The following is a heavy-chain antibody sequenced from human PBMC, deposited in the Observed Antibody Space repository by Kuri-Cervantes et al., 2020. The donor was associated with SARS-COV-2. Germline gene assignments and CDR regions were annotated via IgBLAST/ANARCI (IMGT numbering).Heavy chain of an antibody. CDR2: IWYDGNNK. J-gene: IGHJ4*02. Sequence: GGSLRLSCAASGFTFRSYGMHWVRQAPGKGLEGVAVIWYDGNNKYYADSVKGRFTISRDNSKNTLYLQMNSLKAEDTAVYYCGRDYPSHICIRRYYYGSGSYXSMNPHPLXXXFPPFDYWGQGTLVTVSS. D-gene: IGHD3-10*01. CDR1: GFTFRSYG. CDR3: GRDYPSHICIRRYYYGSGSYXSMNPHPLXXXFPPFDY. V-gene: IGHV3-33*08.